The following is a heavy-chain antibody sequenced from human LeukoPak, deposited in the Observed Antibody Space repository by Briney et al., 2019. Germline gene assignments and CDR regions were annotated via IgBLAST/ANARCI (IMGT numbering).Heavy chain of an antibody. CDR2: MNPNSGKA. CDR3: ARGRGSGHKENWFDP. J-gene: IGHJ5*02. CDR1: GYTFTTCD. D-gene: IGHD6-19*01. V-gene: IGHV1-8*01. Sequence: GASVKVSCKASGYTFTTCDINWVRQATGQGLEWMGWMNPNSGKAGYTQKFQGRVTMTRNTSISTAYMELSSLRSEDTAVYYCARGRGSGHKENWFDPWGQGTLVTVSS.